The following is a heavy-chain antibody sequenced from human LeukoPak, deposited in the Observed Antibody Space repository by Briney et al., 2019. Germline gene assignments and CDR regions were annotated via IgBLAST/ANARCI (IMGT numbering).Heavy chain of an antibody. J-gene: IGHJ4*02. D-gene: IGHD6-19*01. V-gene: IGHV4-39*07. CDR2: INHSGST. CDR1: GGSISSSSYY. Sequence: SETLSLTCTVSGGSISSSSYYWGWIRQPPGKGLEWIGEINHSGSTNYNPSLKSRVTISVDTSKNQFSLKLSSVTAADTAVYYCARGVGYSSGWYRLGYWGQGTLVTVSS. CDR3: ARGVGYSSGWYRLGY.